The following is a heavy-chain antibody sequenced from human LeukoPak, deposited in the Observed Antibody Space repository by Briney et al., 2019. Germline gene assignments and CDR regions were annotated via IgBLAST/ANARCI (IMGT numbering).Heavy chain of an antibody. D-gene: IGHD3-10*01. CDR3: ARVTFGGSGTSYAFDI. CDR1: GFTFSSYE. Sequence: GGSLGLSCAASGFTFSSYEMNWVRHAPGKGMEWVSYIGRSDTTIYYADSVKGRFTISRDNAKDSLYLQMNSLRAEDTAVYYCARVTFGGSGTSYAFDIWGQGTMVTVSS. V-gene: IGHV3-48*03. J-gene: IGHJ3*02. CDR2: IGRSDTTI.